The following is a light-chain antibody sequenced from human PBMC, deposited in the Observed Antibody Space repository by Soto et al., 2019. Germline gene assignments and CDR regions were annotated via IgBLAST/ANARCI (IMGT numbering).Light chain of an antibody. V-gene: IGKV1-9*01. Sequence: IQLTQSPSSMSASVGDRVTITCRASQGISSSLAWYQQKPGKAPRLLIYSASTLQRGVPSRFSGSGLGTDFTLTISSLQPEDFATYYCQQFDTSPWTFGQGTKVEIK. J-gene: IGKJ1*01. CDR3: QQFDTSPWT. CDR2: SAS. CDR1: QGISSS.